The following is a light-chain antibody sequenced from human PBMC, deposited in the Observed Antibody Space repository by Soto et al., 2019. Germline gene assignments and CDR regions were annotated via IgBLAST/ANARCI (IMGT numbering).Light chain of an antibody. J-gene: IGKJ1*01. CDR1: QSVSRY. Sequence: EVVLTQSPAILSLSPGERATLSCRASQSVSRYLAWYQQKPGQTPRLLFNGASTRATGIPARFTGSGSGTEFILTISSLQSEDFAVYYCQQYDIWPPTFGQGTKVDIK. CDR2: GAS. V-gene: IGKV3-15*01. CDR3: QQYDIWPPT.